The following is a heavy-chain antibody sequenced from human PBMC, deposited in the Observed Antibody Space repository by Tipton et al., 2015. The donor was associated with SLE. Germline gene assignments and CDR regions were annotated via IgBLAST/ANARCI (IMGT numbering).Heavy chain of an antibody. CDR1: GGSISSSSYY. D-gene: IGHD6-13*01. V-gene: IGHV4-39*01. Sequence: TLSLTCTVSGGSISSSSYYWGWIRQPPGKGLEWIGSIYYSGRTYYNPSLKSRVTITVDTSKNQFSLKLSSVTAADTAVYYCAGGIAAAEFAAFDIWGQGTMVTVSS. CDR2: IYYSGRT. CDR3: AGGIAAAEFAAFDI. J-gene: IGHJ3*02.